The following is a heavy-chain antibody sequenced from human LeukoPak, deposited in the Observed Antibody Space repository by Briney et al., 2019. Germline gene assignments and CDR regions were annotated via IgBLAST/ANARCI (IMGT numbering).Heavy chain of an antibody. CDR1: GDSISSSDW. CDR2: VYHSGTT. V-gene: IGHV4-4*02. Sequence: PSETLSLTCAVSGDSISSSDWWWSWVRQPPGKRLEWIGEVYHSGTTNYKSSLKSRATISIDKSKNQFSLKLTSVTAADTAVYYCARSPSGSSSRWFDRWGQGTLVAVSS. J-gene: IGHJ5*02. CDR3: ARSPSGSSSRWFDR. D-gene: IGHD1-26*01.